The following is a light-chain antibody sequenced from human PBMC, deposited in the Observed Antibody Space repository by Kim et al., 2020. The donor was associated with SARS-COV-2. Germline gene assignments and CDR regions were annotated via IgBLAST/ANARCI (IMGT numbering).Light chain of an antibody. CDR1: TENNSSA. J-gene: IGLJ3*02. Sequence: GASVPSTCPLRTENNSSAIDWHQQQQENGPRYLMELNSDGSHREGDGIPDRFSGSSSGAERYLTISSLQSEDEADYYCQTCGTVWVFGGGTQLTVL. V-gene: IGLV4-69*01. CDR3: QTCGTVWV. CDR2: LNSDGSH.